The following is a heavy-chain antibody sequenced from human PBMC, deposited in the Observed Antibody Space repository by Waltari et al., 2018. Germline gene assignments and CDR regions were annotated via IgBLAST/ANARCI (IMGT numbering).Heavy chain of an antibody. Sequence: VQLQESGPGLVKPSETLSLTCTVSGGSISSYYWSWVRQAPGKGLEWVDNIKQERSGKCYVDSVKGRFTNSRDNAKNSLYLQMNSLGAEDTAVYYCAREFGTRVRGVHYYYYYGMDVWGQGTTVTVSS. CDR3: AREFGTRVRGVHYYYYYGMDV. J-gene: IGHJ6*02. V-gene: IGHV3-7*01. CDR1: GGSISSYY. D-gene: IGHD3-10*01. CDR2: IKQERSGK.